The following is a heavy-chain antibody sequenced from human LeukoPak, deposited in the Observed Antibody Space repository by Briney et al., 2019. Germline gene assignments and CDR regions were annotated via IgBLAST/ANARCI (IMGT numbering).Heavy chain of an antibody. V-gene: IGHV3-21*01. J-gene: IGHJ4*02. Sequence: GGSLRLSCAASGFTFSSYSMNWVRQAPGKGLEWVSSISSSSSYIYYADSVKGRFTISRDNAKNSLYLQMNSLRAEDTAVYYCARDRWDSGSYALCDYWGQGTLVTVSS. CDR3: ARDRWDSGSYALCDY. CDR1: GFTFSSYS. D-gene: IGHD3-10*01. CDR2: ISSSSSYI.